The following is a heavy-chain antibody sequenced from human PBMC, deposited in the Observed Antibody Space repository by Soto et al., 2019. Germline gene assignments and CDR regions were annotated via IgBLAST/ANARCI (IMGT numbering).Heavy chain of an antibody. Sequence: EVQLVESGGGLVQPGGSLRLSCAASGFTFSSYSMNWVRQAPGKGLEWVSYISSSSSTIYYADSVKGRFTISRDNAKNSLYLQMNILRDEDTAVYYCARDTADYYDSSGSPPGYWGQGTLVTVSS. J-gene: IGHJ4*02. CDR3: ARDTADYYDSSGSPPGY. CDR1: GFTFSSYS. CDR2: ISSSSSTI. D-gene: IGHD3-22*01. V-gene: IGHV3-48*02.